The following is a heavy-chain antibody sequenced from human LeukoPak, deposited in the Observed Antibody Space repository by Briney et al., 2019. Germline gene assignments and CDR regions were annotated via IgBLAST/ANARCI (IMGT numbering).Heavy chain of an antibody. CDR2: MNPNSGNT. Sequence: ASVKVSCKASGYTFTSYDINWVRQATGQGREWMGWMNPNSGNTGYAQKFQGRVTLTSDTSINTAFMELSSLTSEDTAVYYCARKFYYMDVWGKGTTVTVSS. CDR3: ARKFYYMDV. J-gene: IGHJ6*03. V-gene: IGHV1-8*01. CDR1: GYTFTSYD.